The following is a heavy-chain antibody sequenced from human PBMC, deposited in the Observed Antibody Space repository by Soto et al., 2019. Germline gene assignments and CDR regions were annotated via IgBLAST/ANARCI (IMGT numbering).Heavy chain of an antibody. D-gene: IGHD1-1*01. Sequence: PGGSLRLSCAASGFPFSNYAMHWVRQAPGKGLEFLSGISSNGGSTYYADSVKGRFTISRDNSKNTLYLQMGSLRAEDTAVYYCARLKTITQLFDYWGQGALVTVSS. CDR3: ARLKTITQLFDY. V-gene: IGHV3-64*02. CDR1: GFPFSNYA. J-gene: IGHJ4*02. CDR2: ISSNGGST.